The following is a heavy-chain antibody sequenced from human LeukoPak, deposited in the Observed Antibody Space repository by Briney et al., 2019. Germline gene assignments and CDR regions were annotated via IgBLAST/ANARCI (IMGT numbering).Heavy chain of an antibody. CDR2: IYSGGST. J-gene: IGHJ4*02. V-gene: IGHV3-66*01. Sequence: PGGSLRLSCAVSGFTVSNDYMSWVRQAPGKGLEWVSVIYSGGSTYYADSVKGRFTISRDNSKNTLYLQMNSLRAEDTAVYYCARDDIGTGYFDYWGQGTLVTVSS. D-gene: IGHD1-14*01. CDR1: GFTVSNDY. CDR3: ARDDIGTGYFDY.